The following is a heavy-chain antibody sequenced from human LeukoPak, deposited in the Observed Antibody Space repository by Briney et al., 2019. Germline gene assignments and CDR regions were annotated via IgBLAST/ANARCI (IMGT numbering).Heavy chain of an antibody. Sequence: GASVKVSCKASGYTFTSYGISWVRQAPGQGLEWMGWISAYNGNTNYAQKLQGRVTMTTDTSTSTAYMELRSPRSDDTAVYYCARALWGPDCSSTSCYNLNYYYYYYMDVWGKGTTVTVSS. J-gene: IGHJ6*03. CDR1: GYTFTSYG. CDR3: ARALWGPDCSSTSCYNLNYYYYYYMDV. D-gene: IGHD2-2*02. V-gene: IGHV1-18*01. CDR2: ISAYNGNT.